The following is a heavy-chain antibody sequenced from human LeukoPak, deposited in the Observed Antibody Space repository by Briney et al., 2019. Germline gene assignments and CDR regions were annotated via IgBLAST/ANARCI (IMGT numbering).Heavy chain of an antibody. J-gene: IGHJ3*02. Sequence: SGGSLRLSCAASGFTFSSYAMSWVRQAPGKGLEWVSAISGSGGSTYYADSVKGRFTISRDNSKNTLYPQMNSLRAEDTAVYYCAKVVYCGGDCYSAAFDIWGQGTMVTVSS. V-gene: IGHV3-23*01. CDR1: GFTFSSYA. CDR3: AKVVYCGGDCYSAAFDI. CDR2: ISGSGGST. D-gene: IGHD2-21*01.